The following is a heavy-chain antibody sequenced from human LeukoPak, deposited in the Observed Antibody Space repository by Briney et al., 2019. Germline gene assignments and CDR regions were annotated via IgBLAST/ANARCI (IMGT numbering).Heavy chain of an antibody. D-gene: IGHD3-22*01. CDR1: GITLSNYG. J-gene: IGHJ4*02. Sequence: GGSLRLSCAVSGITLSNYGMSWVRQAPGKGLEWVSGISSSGGNTYYADSVKGRFTISRDNSKNTLYRQMNSLRDEDTAVYFCAKRGVVIRVILVGFHKEAYYFDSWGQGALVTVSS. V-gene: IGHV3-23*01. CDR2: ISSSGGNT. CDR3: AKRGVVIRVILVGFHKEAYYFDS.